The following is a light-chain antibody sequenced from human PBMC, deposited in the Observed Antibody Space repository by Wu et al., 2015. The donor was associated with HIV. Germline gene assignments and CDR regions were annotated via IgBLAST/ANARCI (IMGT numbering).Light chain of an antibody. J-gene: IGKJ1*01. CDR3: RQYNNWPRGT. V-gene: IGKV3-15*01. CDR1: QSVSSN. CDR2: DAS. Sequence: EIVMTQSPATLSMSPGERATLSCRASQSVSSNLAWYQQKPGQAPRLLIYDASTRAADIPARFSGGGSGTEFTLTISSLQAEDFAVYYCRQYNNWPRGTFGQGTKVDIK.